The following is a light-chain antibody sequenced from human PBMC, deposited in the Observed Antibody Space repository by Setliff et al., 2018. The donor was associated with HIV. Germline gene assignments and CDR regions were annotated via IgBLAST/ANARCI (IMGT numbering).Light chain of an antibody. CDR2: EVR. CDR1: SSDVGGYNY. J-gene: IGLJ1*01. CDR3: SSYAITNTLP. Sequence: QSALTQPASVSGSPGQSITISCTGTSSDVGGYNYVSWYQQHPGKAPKLIIYEVRNRPSGVSNRFSGSKSGNTAPLTISGLQAEDEGDYYCSSYAITNTLPFGTGTKVTVL. V-gene: IGLV2-14*01.